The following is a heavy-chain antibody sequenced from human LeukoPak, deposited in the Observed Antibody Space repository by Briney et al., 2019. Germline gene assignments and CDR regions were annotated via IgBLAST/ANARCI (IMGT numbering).Heavy chain of an antibody. J-gene: IGHJ3*02. CDR3: AKPYSYDSSGPQDAFDI. CDR1: GFTFSSYA. Sequence: GGSLRLSCAASGFTFSSYAMSWVRQAPGKGLEWVSAISGSGGSTYYADSVKGRFTISRDNSKNTLYLQMNSLRAEDTAVYYCAKPYSYDSSGPQDAFDIWGQGTMVTVSS. D-gene: IGHD3-22*01. V-gene: IGHV3-23*01. CDR2: ISGSGGST.